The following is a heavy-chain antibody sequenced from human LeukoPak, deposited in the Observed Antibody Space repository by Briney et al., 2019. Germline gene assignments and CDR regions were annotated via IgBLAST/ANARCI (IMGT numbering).Heavy chain of an antibody. D-gene: IGHD3-22*01. V-gene: IGHV3-30*04. CDR2: ISYDGSNK. J-gene: IGHJ4*02. Sequence: GGSLRLSCAASGFTFSSYAMHWVRQAPGKGLAWVAVISYDGSNKYYADSVKGRFTISRDNSKNTLYLQMNSLRAEDTAVYYCARAAPPYDSSGYYYVWGQGTLVTVSS. CDR3: ARAAPPYDSSGYYYV. CDR1: GFTFSSYA.